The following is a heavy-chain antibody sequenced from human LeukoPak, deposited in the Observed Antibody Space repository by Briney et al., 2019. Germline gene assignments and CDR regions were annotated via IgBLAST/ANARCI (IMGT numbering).Heavy chain of an antibody. CDR2: IDGADDK. CDR3: ARIGGYTFGRLYLDY. J-gene: IGHJ4*02. V-gene: IGHV2-70*04. D-gene: IGHD5-18*01. CDR1: GFSMSTSGMR. Sequence: SGPALVKPTQTLTLTCTFSGFSMSTSGMRVNWIRQPPGKALEWLARIDGADDKFYSTSLKTRLTISKDTSKNQVVLTMTNMDPGDTATYYCARIGGYTFGRLYLDYWGQGILVTVSS.